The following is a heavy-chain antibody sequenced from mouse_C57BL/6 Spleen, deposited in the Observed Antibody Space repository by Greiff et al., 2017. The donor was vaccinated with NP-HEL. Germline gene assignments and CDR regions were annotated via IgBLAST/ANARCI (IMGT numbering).Heavy chain of an antibody. CDR3: ARTGYYSNLGY. V-gene: IGHV1-80*01. CDR1: GYAFSSYW. D-gene: IGHD2-5*01. J-gene: IGHJ2*01. Sequence: QVQLQQSGAELVKPGASVKISCKASGYAFSSYWMNWVKQRPGKGLEWIGQIYPGDGDTNYNGKFKGKATLTADKSSSTAYMQLSSLTSEDSAVYFCARTGYYSNLGYWGQGTTLTVSS. CDR2: IYPGDGDT.